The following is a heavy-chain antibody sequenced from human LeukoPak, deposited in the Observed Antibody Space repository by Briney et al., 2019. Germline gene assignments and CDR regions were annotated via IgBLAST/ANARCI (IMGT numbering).Heavy chain of an antibody. CDR3: ARDHVVVVVAAPSH. Sequence: GGSLRLSCAASGFTFSSYAMHWVRLAPGKGLEWVALISFDGSNKYYADSVKGRFTISRDNSKKTLYLQMNSLSAEDTAVYYCARDHVVVVVAAPSHWGQGALVTVSS. D-gene: IGHD2-15*01. CDR2: ISFDGSNK. V-gene: IGHV3-30-3*01. J-gene: IGHJ4*02. CDR1: GFTFSSYA.